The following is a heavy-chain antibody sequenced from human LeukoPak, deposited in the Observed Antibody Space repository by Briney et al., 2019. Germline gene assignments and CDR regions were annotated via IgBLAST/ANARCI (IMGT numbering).Heavy chain of an antibody. Sequence: KPSETLSLTCTVSGDSIGSYYWNWIRQPPGKGLEWIGYIYSSGSTNYNPFLKSRVTMSLDTSKNQFSLKLRSVTAADTAVYYCAGGGGYGYYFDYWGRGTLVTVSS. D-gene: IGHD6-25*01. CDR2: IYSSGST. CDR1: GDSIGSYY. CDR3: AGGGGYGYYFDY. J-gene: IGHJ4*02. V-gene: IGHV4-59*01.